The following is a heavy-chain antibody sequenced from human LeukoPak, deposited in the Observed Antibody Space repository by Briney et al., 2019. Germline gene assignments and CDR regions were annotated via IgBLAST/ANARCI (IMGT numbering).Heavy chain of an antibody. J-gene: IGHJ4*02. CDR2: ISYDGSNK. CDR1: GFTFSSYA. V-gene: IGHV3-30-3*01. CDR3: ARGGGDSSGPNHLIDY. D-gene: IGHD3-22*01. Sequence: PGGSLRLSCAASGFTFSSYAMHWVRQAPGKGLEWVAVISYDGSNKYYADSVKGRFTISRDNSKNTLYLQMNSLRAEDTAVYYCARGGGDSSGPNHLIDYWGQGTLVTVSS.